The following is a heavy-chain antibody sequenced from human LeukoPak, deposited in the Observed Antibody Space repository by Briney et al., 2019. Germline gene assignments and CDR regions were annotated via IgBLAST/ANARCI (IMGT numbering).Heavy chain of an antibody. CDR2: ISGSGGST. D-gene: IGHD3-22*01. CDR3: AKDRNPYYYDSSPFFDP. CDR1: GFTFSSYG. Sequence: PGGSLRLSCAASGFTFSSYGMSWVRQAPGKGLEWVSAISGSGGSTYYADSVKGRFTISRDNSKNTLYLQMNSLRAEDTAVYYCAKDRNPYYYDSSPFFDPWGQGTLVTVSS. V-gene: IGHV3-23*01. J-gene: IGHJ5*02.